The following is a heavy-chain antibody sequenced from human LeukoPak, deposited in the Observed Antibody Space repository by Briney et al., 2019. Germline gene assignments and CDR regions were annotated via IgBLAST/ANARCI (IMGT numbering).Heavy chain of an antibody. CDR3: ARHGRGLSGYDLNWFDP. CDR2: IKQDGSTK. Sequence: PGGSLRLSCAASGFTFTNSWMAWVRQAPGKGLEWVANIKQDGSTKHYADSLKGRFTISRDNPKNSLYLQMNSLRADDTAVYYCARHGRGLSGYDLNWFDPWGQGTLVTVS. CDR1: GFTFTNSW. J-gene: IGHJ5*02. V-gene: IGHV3-7*01. D-gene: IGHD5-12*01.